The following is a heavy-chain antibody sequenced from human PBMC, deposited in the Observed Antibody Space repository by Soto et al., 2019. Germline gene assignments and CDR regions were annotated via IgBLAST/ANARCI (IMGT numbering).Heavy chain of an antibody. J-gene: IGHJ6*02. CDR2: IVVGSGNT. V-gene: IGHV1-58*01. CDR1: GLTFTSSA. D-gene: IGHD6-19*01. CDR3: AAGVSASSGWFDYYYGMDV. Sequence: GASVEVSCKASGLTFTSSAVQWVRQARGQRLEWIGWIVVGSGNTNYAQKFQERVTITRDMSTSTAYMELSSLRSEDTAVYYCAAGVSASSGWFDYYYGMDVWGQGTTVTVSS.